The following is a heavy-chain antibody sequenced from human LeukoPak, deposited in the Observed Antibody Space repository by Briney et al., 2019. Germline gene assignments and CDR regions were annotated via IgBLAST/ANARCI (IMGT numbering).Heavy chain of an antibody. CDR3: AGGIAVALNH. J-gene: IGHJ5*02. CDR1: GYTFTSYY. D-gene: IGHD6-19*01. Sequence: GASVTVSFTASGYTFTSYYMHWVRQAPGQGLEWMGIINPSGGSTSYAQKFQGRVTMTRDTSTSTVYMELSSLRSEDTAVYYCAGGIAVALNHWGQGTLVTVSS. CDR2: INPSGGST. V-gene: IGHV1-46*01.